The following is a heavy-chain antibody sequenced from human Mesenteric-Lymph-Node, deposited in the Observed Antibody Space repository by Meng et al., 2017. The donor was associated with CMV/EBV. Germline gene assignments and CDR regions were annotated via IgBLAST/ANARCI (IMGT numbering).Heavy chain of an antibody. J-gene: IGHJ3*02. CDR2: IYYSGST. Sequence: SETLSLTCAVYGGSFSGYYWSWIRQPPGKGLEWIGYIYYSGSTKYNPSLKSRVTMSVDTSKNQFSLKLSSVTAADTAVYYCARDLTGVDAFDIWGQGTMVTVSS. V-gene: IGHV4-59*01. D-gene: IGHD7-27*01. CDR3: ARDLTGVDAFDI. CDR1: GGSFSGYY.